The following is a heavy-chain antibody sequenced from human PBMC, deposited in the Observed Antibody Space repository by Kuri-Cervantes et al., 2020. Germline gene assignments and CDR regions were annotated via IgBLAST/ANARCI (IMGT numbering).Heavy chain of an antibody. CDR3: ASGGGYDWHRPVDY. J-gene: IGHJ4*02. D-gene: IGHD5-12*01. Sequence: GSLRLSCAVSGYSISSGYFWGWIRQPPGRGLEWIGTISHGGSTSYNPSLKTRVTISVDTSKNQFSLKLSSVTAADTAVYYCASGGGYDWHRPVDYWGQGTLVTVPS. CDR2: ISHGGST. V-gene: IGHV4-38-2*01. CDR1: GYSISSGYF.